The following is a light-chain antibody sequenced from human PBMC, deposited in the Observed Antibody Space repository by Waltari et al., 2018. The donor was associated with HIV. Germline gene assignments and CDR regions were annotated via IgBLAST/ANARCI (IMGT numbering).Light chain of an antibody. CDR3: AAWDDSLSGVV. CDR2: NNN. CDR1: HYNIGNNP. J-gene: IGLJ2*01. V-gene: IGLV1-44*01. Sequence: QSVMTQPLSASGTPRHSVTISCSGSHYNIGNNPVKWYPQLPGTAPKLLIYNNNPRPSGVPDRFSGSSSGTAASLTISGLQSEDEADYYCAAWDDSLSGVVFGGGTKMTVL.